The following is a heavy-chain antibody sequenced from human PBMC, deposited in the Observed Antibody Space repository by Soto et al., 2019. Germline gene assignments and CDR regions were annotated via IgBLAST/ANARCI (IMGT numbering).Heavy chain of an antibody. CDR1: GFTFSNAW. D-gene: IGHD4-17*01. CDR3: TTTVDYYYGMDV. Sequence: VQLVESGGGLVKPGGSLRLSCAASGFTFSNAWMSWVRQAPGKGLEWVGRIKSKTDGGTTDYAAPVKGRFTISREDSKNTLYLQMNRLKTEETAVYYCTTTVDYYYGMDVWGQGTTVIVSS. CDR2: IKSKTDGGTT. J-gene: IGHJ6*02. V-gene: IGHV3-15*01.